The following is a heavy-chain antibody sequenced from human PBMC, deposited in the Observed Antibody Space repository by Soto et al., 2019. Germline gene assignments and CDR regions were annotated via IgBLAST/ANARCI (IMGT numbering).Heavy chain of an antibody. CDR3: ARGTYYYDSSGPWPFDY. D-gene: IGHD3-22*01. J-gene: IGHJ4*02. CDR2: IKQDGSEK. V-gene: IGHV3-7*05. CDR1: GFTFSSYW. Sequence: PGGSLRLSCAASGFTFSSYWMSWVRQAPGKGLEWVANIKQDGSEKYYVDSVKGRFTISRDNAKNSLYLQMNSLRTEDTAVYYCARGTYYYDSSGPWPFDYWGQGTLVTVSS.